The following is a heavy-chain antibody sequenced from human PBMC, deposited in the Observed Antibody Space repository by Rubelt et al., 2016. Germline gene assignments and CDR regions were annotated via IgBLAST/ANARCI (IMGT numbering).Heavy chain of an antibody. Sequence: GSLRLSCAASGFTFSSYSMNWVRQAPGKGLERGSYISDSSSIIYYADSVKGRFTISRDNAKNSLYLQMNSLRAEDTAVYYCARAWDYTSSLYYFDYWGQGTLVTVSS. CDR1: GFTFSSYS. J-gene: IGHJ4*02. V-gene: IGHV3-21*05. CDR3: ARAWDYTSSLYYFDY. D-gene: IGHD4-11*01. CDR2: ISDSSSII.